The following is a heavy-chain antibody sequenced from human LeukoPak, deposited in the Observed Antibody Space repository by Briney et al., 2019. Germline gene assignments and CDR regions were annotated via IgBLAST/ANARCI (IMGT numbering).Heavy chain of an antibody. J-gene: IGHJ4*02. CDR1: GGSFSGYY. V-gene: IGHV4-34*01. CDR2: INHSGST. D-gene: IGHD3-9*01. Sequence: PSETLSLTRAVYGGSFSGYYWSWIRRPPGKGLEWIGEINHSGSTNYNPSLKSRVTISVDTSKNQFSLKLSSVTAADTAVYCCARVGYFDWLSLDYWGQGTLVTVSS. CDR3: ARVGYFDWLSLDY.